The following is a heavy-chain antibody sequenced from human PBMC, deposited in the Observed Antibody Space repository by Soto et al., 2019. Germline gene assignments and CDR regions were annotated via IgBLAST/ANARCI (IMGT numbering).Heavy chain of an antibody. Sequence: GGFLRLSCAASGFTFSSYGMHWVRQAPGKGLEWVAVIWYDGSNKYYADSVKGRFTISRDNSKNTLYLQMNSLRAEDTAVYYCAREISPYYDILTGTDYWGQGTLVTVSS. D-gene: IGHD3-9*01. CDR1: GFTFSSYG. CDR2: IWYDGSNK. CDR3: AREISPYYDILTGTDY. V-gene: IGHV3-33*01. J-gene: IGHJ4*02.